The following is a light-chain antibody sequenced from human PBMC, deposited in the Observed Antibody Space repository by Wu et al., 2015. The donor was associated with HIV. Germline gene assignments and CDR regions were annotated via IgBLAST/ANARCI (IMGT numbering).Light chain of an antibody. J-gene: IGKJ2*01. CDR1: QSVRGTN. CDR3: QHYGNSYT. Sequence: EDLLTQSPGALSLSPGERATLSCRASQSVRGTNLAWYHHKPGQAPRLLIYSASNRATDIPDRFSGGGSGTDFTLTISGLEPEDFAVYYCQHYGNSYTFGQGTRLEIK. V-gene: IGKV3-20*01. CDR2: SAS.